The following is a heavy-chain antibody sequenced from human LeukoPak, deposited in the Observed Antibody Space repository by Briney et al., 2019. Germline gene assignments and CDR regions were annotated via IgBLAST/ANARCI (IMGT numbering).Heavy chain of an antibody. CDR2: TYYRSKWRN. J-gene: IGHJ3*02. D-gene: IGHD3-3*02. CDR1: GDSVSSNRAA. CDR3: GRGFSESTPGAFDI. Sequence: SQTLSLTCAISGDSVSSNRAAWNWIRQSPSSGLEWLGRTYYRSKWRNDYAVSVKGRITINPDTSKNQFSLQLNSVTPEDTAVYYCGRGFSESTPGAFDIWGQGTMVTVSS. V-gene: IGHV6-1*01.